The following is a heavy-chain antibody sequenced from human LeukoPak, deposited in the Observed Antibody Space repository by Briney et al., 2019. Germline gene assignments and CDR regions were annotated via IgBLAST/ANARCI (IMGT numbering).Heavy chain of an antibody. J-gene: IGHJ6*03. D-gene: IGHD6-19*01. CDR3: ASHGSSGWYGGGRYYYYMDV. Sequence: SETLSLTCTVSGGSISSYYWSWIRQPPGKGLEWIGYIYYSGSTNYNPSLKSRVTISVDTSKNQFSLKLSSVTAADTAVYYCASHGSSGWYGGGRYYYYMDVWGKGTTVTVSS. V-gene: IGHV4-59*01. CDR2: IYYSGST. CDR1: GGSISSYY.